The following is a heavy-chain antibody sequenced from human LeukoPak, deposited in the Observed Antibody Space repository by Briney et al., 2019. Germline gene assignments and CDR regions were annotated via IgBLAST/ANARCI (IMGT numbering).Heavy chain of an antibody. CDR2: IIPIFGTA. CDR3: ARDIYDSNGLPYFDY. CDR1: GGTFSSYA. J-gene: IGHJ4*02. D-gene: IGHD3-22*01. Sequence: SVEVSCKASGGTFSSYAISWVRQAPGQGLEWMGGIIPIFGTANYAQKFQGRVTITADESTSTAYMELSSLRSEDTAVYYCARDIYDSNGLPYFDYWGQGTLVTVSS. V-gene: IGHV1-69*13.